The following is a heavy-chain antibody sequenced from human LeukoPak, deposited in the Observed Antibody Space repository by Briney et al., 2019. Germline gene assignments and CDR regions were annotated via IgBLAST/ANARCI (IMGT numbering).Heavy chain of an antibody. Sequence: GGSLRLSCAASGFTFSSYAMSWVRQAPGKGLEWVSVISGSGGNAYYADSVKGRFTIPRDNSKNTLYLQMNSLRAEDTAVYYCAKADSSGYFDYWGQGTLVTVSS. J-gene: IGHJ4*02. CDR1: GFTFSSYA. V-gene: IGHV3-23*01. CDR2: ISGSGGNA. D-gene: IGHD3-22*01. CDR3: AKADSSGYFDY.